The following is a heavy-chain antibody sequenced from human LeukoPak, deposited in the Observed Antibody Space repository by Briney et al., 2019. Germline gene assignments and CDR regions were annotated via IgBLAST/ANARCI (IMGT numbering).Heavy chain of an antibody. Sequence: GGSLRLSCAASGLTFSSYWMHWVRQAPGKGLVWVSRISTDGSSTNSADSVKGRLTTSRDNAKNTLYLQMNSLRAEDTAVYYCEREFSSSSGRAFDMWGQGTMVTVSP. V-gene: IGHV3-74*01. CDR1: GLTFSSYW. J-gene: IGHJ3*02. CDR2: ISTDGSST. D-gene: IGHD6-6*01. CDR3: EREFSSSSGRAFDM.